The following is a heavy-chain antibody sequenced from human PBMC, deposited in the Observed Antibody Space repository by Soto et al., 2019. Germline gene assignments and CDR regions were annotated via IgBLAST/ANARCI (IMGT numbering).Heavy chain of an antibody. D-gene: IGHD2-2*02. J-gene: IGHJ4*02. Sequence: QVQLVQSGPEVKKPGSSVKVSCKASGGTFTSYPISWVRQAPGQGLEWMGGIIPIFGTANHAQKFQGRVTISADKATSTAYMELSSLRSEDTAVYYCSRAYCSSTSCYRGGADYWGQGTLVTVSS. CDR1: GGTFTSYP. CDR3: SRAYCSSTSCYRGGADY. CDR2: IIPIFGTA. V-gene: IGHV1-69*06.